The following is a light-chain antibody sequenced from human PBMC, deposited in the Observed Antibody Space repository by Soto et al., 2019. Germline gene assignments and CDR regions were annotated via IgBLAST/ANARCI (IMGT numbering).Light chain of an antibody. Sequence: DIQMTQSPSTLSASVGDRVTITCRASQSISSWLAWYQQKPGKAPKLLIYNASSLETGVPSRFSGSGSGTEFTLIISSLQPDDFASYYCQQYGNCSPWTFGQGTKVEIK. CDR1: QSISSW. CDR3: QQYGNCSPWT. CDR2: NAS. J-gene: IGKJ1*01. V-gene: IGKV1-5*03.